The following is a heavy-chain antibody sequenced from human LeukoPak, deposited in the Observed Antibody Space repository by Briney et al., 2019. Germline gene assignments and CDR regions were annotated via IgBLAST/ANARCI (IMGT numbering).Heavy chain of an antibody. V-gene: IGHV4-59*01. J-gene: IGHJ3*02. D-gene: IGHD2/OR15-2a*01. Sequence: SETLSLTCTVSGGSIRSYYWSWIRQSPGKGLEWIGYIYYSGSTKYNPSLKSRVTISIDTSKNQFSLKLSSVTAADTAVYYCARDGEEYDAFDIWGQGTMVTVSS. CDR3: ARDGEEYDAFDI. CDR1: GGSIRSYY. CDR2: IYYSGST.